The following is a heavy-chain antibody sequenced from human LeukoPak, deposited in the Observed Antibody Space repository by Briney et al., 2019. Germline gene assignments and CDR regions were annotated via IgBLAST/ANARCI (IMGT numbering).Heavy chain of an antibody. D-gene: IGHD3-10*01. Sequence: GGSLRLSCTASGFTFGDYAMSWVRQAPGKGLEWVGFIRSKAYGGTTEYAASVKGRFTISRDDSKSIAYLQMNSLKTEDTAVYYCTRDLLLWFGELSNQFDYWGQGTLVTASS. CDR3: TRDLLLWFGELSNQFDY. J-gene: IGHJ4*02. CDR1: GFTFGDYA. V-gene: IGHV3-49*04. CDR2: IRSKAYGGTT.